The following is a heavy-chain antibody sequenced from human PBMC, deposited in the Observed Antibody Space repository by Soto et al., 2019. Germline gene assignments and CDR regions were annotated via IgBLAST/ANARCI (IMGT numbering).Heavy chain of an antibody. CDR2: IYHSGST. CDR3: ARGRLVSSGWSSSFDY. V-gene: IGHV4-4*02. Sequence: SETLSLTCAVSSGSISTSYWWSWVRQPPGKGLEWIGEIYHSGSTNYNPSLKSRVTISVDKSKNQFSLKLRSVTAADTAVYYCARGRLVSSGWSSSFDYWGQGTLVTVSS. D-gene: IGHD6-19*01. CDR1: SGSISTSYW. J-gene: IGHJ4*02.